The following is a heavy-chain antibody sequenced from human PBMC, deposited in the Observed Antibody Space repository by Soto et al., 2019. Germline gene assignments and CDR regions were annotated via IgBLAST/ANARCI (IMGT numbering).Heavy chain of an antibody. CDR3: ARGFTIFGVFGFDY. V-gene: IGHV3-23*01. Sequence: PGGSLRLSCAASGFTFSSYAMSWVRQAPGKGLEWVSAISGSGGSTYYADSVKGRFTISRDNSKNTLYLQMNSLRAEDTAVYYCARGFTIFGVFGFDYWGQGTLVTVSS. D-gene: IGHD3-3*01. J-gene: IGHJ4*02. CDR2: ISGSGGST. CDR1: GFTFSSYA.